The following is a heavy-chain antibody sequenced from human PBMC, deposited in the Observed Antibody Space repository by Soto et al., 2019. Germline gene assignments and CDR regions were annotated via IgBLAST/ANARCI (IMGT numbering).Heavy chain of an antibody. D-gene: IGHD2-2*01. CDR1: GFTFSSYG. V-gene: IGHV3-30*18. CDR2: ISYDGSNK. Sequence: GGSLRLSCAASGFTFSSYGMHWVRQAPGKGLEWVAVISYDGSNKYYADSVKGRFTISRDNSKNTLYLQMNSLRAEDTAVYYCAKKMNQLHSYFDYWGQG. CDR3: AKKMNQLHSYFDY. J-gene: IGHJ4*02.